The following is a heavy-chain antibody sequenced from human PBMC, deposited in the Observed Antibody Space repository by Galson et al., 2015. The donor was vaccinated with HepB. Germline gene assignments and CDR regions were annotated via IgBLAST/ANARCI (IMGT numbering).Heavy chain of an antibody. V-gene: IGHV3-30-3*01. CDR2: ISDDGSSQ. D-gene: IGHD6-6*01. J-gene: IGHJ6*02. Sequence: SLRLSCAASGFTFSNYVMTWVRQAPGKGLEWVAVISDDGSSQYYADSVKGRFTISRDNSMHTLYLQMSSLRAEDTAVYYCARDTWEAARRPIYYFYYGIDVWGQGTTVTVSS. CDR3: ARDTWEAARRPIYYFYYGIDV. CDR1: GFTFSNYV.